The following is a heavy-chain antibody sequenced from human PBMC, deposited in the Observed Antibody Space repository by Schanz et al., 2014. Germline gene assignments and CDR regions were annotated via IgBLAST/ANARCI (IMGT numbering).Heavy chain of an antibody. CDR2: LSGDGLTT. CDR1: GFTFRTSW. CDR3: SYCLIAPADGTNP. J-gene: IGHJ5*02. Sequence: DVQLVQSGGGLVQPGGSLRLSCAASGFTFRTSWMHLVRQAPGNGLVWVSRLSGDGLTTYYVDSVKGRFTISRDNSKNTLYLQINNLRTEXXAVYDVSYCLIAPADGTNPWGQGTLVTVSS. V-gene: IGHV3-74*01. D-gene: IGHD2-2*01.